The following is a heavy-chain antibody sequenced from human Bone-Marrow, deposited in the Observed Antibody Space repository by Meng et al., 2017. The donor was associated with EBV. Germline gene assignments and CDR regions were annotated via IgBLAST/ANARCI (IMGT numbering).Heavy chain of an antibody. CDR2: IYHSGST. V-gene: IGHV4-4*02. J-gene: IGHJ4*02. Sequence: QGPLQGSGPARVKPWGTVAITGAVSGGSISSSNWWSWVRQPPGKGLEWIGEIYHSGSTNYNPSLKSRVTISVDKSKNQFSLKLSSVTAADTAVYYCASLAAAGPPFDYWGQGTLVTVSS. CDR3: ASLAAAGPPFDY. CDR1: GGSISSSNW. D-gene: IGHD6-13*01.